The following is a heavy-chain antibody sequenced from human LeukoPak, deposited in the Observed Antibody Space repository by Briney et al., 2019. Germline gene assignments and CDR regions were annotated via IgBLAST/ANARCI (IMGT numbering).Heavy chain of an antibody. CDR2: VNPNSGGT. CDR3: ARVHYYYYYMDV. CDR1: GYTFTGYD. J-gene: IGHJ6*03. Sequence: GASVKVSCKAAGYTFTGYDMHWVRQAPGQGLEWMGWVNPNSGGTNYSQKFQGRVTMTRDTSISTAYMELSRLRSDDTAVYYCARVHYYYYYMDVWGKGTTVTVSS. V-gene: IGHV1-2*02.